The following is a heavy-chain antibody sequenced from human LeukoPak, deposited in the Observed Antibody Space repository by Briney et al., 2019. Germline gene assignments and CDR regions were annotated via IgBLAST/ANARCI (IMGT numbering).Heavy chain of an antibody. CDR2: INHSGST. CDR1: GGSFSGYY. J-gene: IGHJ4*02. V-gene: IGHV4-34*01. Sequence: SETLSLTCAVYGGSFSGYYWSWIRQPPGKGLEWIGEINHSGSTNYNPSLKSRVTISADTSKNQFSLKLSSVTAADTAVYYCAREAKVATMKLDYWGQGTLVTVSS. D-gene: IGHD5-12*01. CDR3: AREAKVATMKLDY.